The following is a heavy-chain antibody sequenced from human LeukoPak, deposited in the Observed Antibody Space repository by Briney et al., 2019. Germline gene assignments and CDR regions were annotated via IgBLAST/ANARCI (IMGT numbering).Heavy chain of an antibody. CDR2: INGDGSST. V-gene: IGHV3-74*01. J-gene: IGHJ4*02. Sequence: GGSLRLSCAASGFTFSSYWMHWVRQAPGKGLVWVSRINGDGSSTSYADSVKGRFTISRDNAKNTLYLQMNSLRAEDTAVYYCARGSSVAGLDWGQGTLVTVSS. CDR1: GFTFSSYW. D-gene: IGHD6-19*01. CDR3: ARGSSVAGLD.